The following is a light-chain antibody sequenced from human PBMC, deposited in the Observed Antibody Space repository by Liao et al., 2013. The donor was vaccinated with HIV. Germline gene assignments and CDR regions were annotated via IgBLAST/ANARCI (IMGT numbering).Light chain of an antibody. CDR3: QAWDSSLVV. CDR2: QDN. V-gene: IGLV3-1*01. J-gene: IGLJ2*01. Sequence: SYELTQPPSVSVSPGQTASIICSGDKLGDKYACWYQQKPGQSPVVVIYQDNKRPSGIPERFSGSNSGNTATLTISGTQAMDEADYYCQAWDSSLVVFGGGTKLTVL. CDR1: KLGDKY.